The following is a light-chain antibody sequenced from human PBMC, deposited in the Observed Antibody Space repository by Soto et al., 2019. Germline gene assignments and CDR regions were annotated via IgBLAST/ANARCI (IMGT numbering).Light chain of an antibody. J-gene: IGLJ1*01. Sequence: QSVLTQPRSVSGSPGQSVTIPCTGTIIDIGGHDFVSWYQHHPGRAPKVIIYDVNKRPSGVPDRFSGSRSGNTASLTISGLQAEGEADYYCCSYTSTSTPCVFGTGTKVTVL. CDR1: IIDIGGHDF. CDR2: DVN. CDR3: CSYTSTSTPCV. V-gene: IGLV2-11*01.